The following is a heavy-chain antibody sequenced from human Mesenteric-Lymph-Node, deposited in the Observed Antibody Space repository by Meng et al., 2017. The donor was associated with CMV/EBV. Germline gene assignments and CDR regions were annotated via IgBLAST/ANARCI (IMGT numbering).Heavy chain of an antibody. CDR1: GSISSGDYY. D-gene: IGHD3-22*01. CDR2: IYYSGST. V-gene: IGHV4-30-4*08. J-gene: IGHJ5*02. Sequence: GSISSGDYYWSWIRQAPGKGLEWIGYIYYSGSTYYNPSLKSRVTISVDTSKNQFSLKLSSVTAADTAVYYCARGDSSGYYRWFWFDPWGQGTLVTVSS. CDR3: ARGDSSGYYRWFWFDP.